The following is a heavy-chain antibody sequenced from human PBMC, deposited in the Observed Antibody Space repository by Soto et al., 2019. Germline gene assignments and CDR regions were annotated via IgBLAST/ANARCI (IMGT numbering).Heavy chain of an antibody. D-gene: IGHD6-19*01. Sequence: GASVKVSCTVSGYTLTELSMHWVRQAPGKGLEWMGGFDPEDGETIYAQKFQGRVTMTEDTSTDTAYMELSSLRSEDTAVYYCATDAYSSGWYFYFDYWGQGTLVTVSS. CDR2: FDPEDGET. J-gene: IGHJ4*02. CDR1: GYTLTELS. CDR3: ATDAYSSGWYFYFDY. V-gene: IGHV1-24*01.